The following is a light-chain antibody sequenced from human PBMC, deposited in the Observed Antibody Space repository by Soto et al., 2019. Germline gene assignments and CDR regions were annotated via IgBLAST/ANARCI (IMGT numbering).Light chain of an antibody. CDR2: GAS. CDR3: PQYASWPRP. V-gene: IGKV3-20*01. Sequence: VVRQSAGTLSLSTGERATLSCRASQSVSSSYLAWYQQKPGQAPRLLIYGASSRATGIPDRFSGSGSGTDFTLTISRLQPEDFAVYYCPQYASWPRPFGQGTKVDIK. CDR1: QSVSSSY. J-gene: IGKJ1*01.